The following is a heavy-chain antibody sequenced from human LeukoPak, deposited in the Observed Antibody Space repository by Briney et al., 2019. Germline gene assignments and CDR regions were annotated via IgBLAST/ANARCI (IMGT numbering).Heavy chain of an antibody. CDR3: VRQHPIYDSSGYDDY. Sequence: KASETLSLTCTVSGGSISRSSYYWGWIRQPPGKGLEWIGSIFYSGSTYYNPSLKSRVTISADTSKNQFSLELSSVTAADTAVYYCVRQHPIYDSSGYDDYWGQGTLVTVSS. CDR2: IFYSGST. J-gene: IGHJ4*02. D-gene: IGHD3-22*01. CDR1: GGSISRSSYY. V-gene: IGHV4-39*01.